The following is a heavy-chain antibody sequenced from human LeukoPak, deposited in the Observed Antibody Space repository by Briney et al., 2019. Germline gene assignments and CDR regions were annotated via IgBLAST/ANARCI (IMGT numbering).Heavy chain of an antibody. CDR2: ISYDGSNK. CDR3: AKLYTRSPARVF. D-gene: IGHD2-2*02. J-gene: IGHJ4*02. V-gene: IGHV3-30*18. CDR1: GFTFSSYG. Sequence: GGSLRLSCAASGFTFSSYGMHWVRQAPGKGLEWVAVISYDGSNKYYAGSVKGRFTISRDNSKNTLYLQMNSLRAEDTAVYYCAKLYTRSPARVFWGQGALVTVSS.